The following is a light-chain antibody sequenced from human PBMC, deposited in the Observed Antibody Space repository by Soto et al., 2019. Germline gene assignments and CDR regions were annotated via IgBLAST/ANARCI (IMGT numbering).Light chain of an antibody. Sequence: EIVLTQSPGTLSLSPGERATLSCRASQSVSSSYLAWYQQKPGQAPRLLIYGATNRATGISDRFSGSGSGTDFTLTISRLESDDFAVYYCQQHGSSPLTFGGGTTVEIK. CDR3: QQHGSSPLT. CDR2: GAT. V-gene: IGKV3-20*01. CDR1: QSVSSSY. J-gene: IGKJ4*01.